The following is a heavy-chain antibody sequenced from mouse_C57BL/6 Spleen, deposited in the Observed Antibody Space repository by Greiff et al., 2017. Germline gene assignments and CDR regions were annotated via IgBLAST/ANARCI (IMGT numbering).Heavy chain of an antibody. CDR3: ARSPHYYGSSYGYFDV. CDR2: ISSGSSTI. Sequence: EVKLVESGGGLVKPGGSLKLSCAASGFTFSDYGMHWVRQAPEKGLEWVAYISSGSSTIYYADIVKGRFTISRDNAKNTLFLQMTSLRSEDTSMYYCARSPHYYGSSYGYFDVWGTGTTVTVSS. CDR1: GFTFSDYG. V-gene: IGHV5-17*01. J-gene: IGHJ1*03. D-gene: IGHD1-1*01.